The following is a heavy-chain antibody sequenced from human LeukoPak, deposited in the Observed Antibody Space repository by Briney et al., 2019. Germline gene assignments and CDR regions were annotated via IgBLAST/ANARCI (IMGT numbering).Heavy chain of an antibody. CDR2: ISYDGSNK. CDR1: GFTFSSYG. Sequence: GGSLRLSCAASGFTFSSYGMHWVRQAPGKGLEWVAVISYDGSNKYYADSVKGRFTISRDNSKNTLYLQMNSLRAEDTAVYYCGKDESVNTGAFDYWGQGTLVTVSS. D-gene: IGHD4-17*01. J-gene: IGHJ4*02. V-gene: IGHV3-30*18. CDR3: GKDESVNTGAFDY.